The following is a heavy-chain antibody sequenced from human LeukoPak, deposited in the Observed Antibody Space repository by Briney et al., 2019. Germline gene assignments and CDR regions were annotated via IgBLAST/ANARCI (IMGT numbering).Heavy chain of an antibody. D-gene: IGHD3-22*01. V-gene: IGHV3-23*01. Sequence: GESLMISCMGSRYSFTSNAMSWVRHSPGECLEWVSGTSGSGDITYYYADSVKGRFTISRDNSKNTLYLQMNSLRAEDTAVYYCASCGSTGYCYFLDWWGQGTLVTVSS. J-gene: IGHJ4*02. CDR3: ASCGSTGYCYFLDW. CDR1: RYSFTSNA. CDR2: TSGSGDIT.